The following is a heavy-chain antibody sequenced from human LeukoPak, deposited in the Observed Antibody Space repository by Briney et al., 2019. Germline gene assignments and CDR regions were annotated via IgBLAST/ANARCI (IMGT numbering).Heavy chain of an antibody. CDR2: INHSGST. D-gene: IGHD3-16*02. V-gene: IGHV4-34*01. Sequence: KPSETLSLTCAAYGGSFSGYYWSWLRQPPGKGLEWIGEINHSGSTNYNPSLKSRVTISVDASKNQFSLKLSSVTAADTAVYYCARHPRYDYVWGSYRYGSEYFDYWGQGTLVTVSS. CDR3: ARHPRYDYVWGSYRYGSEYFDY. J-gene: IGHJ4*02. CDR1: GGSFSGYY.